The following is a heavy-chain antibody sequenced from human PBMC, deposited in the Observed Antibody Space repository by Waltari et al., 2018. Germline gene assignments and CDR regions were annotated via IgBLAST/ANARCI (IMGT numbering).Heavy chain of an antibody. D-gene: IGHD3-3*01. V-gene: IGHV3-73*02. CDR1: GFTFSGSA. J-gene: IGHJ4*02. Sequence: EVQLVESGGGLVQPGGSLKLSCAASGFTFSGSAMHWVRQASGKGLEWVGRIRSKANSYATAYAASEKGRFTISRDDSKNTAYLQMNSLKTEDTAVYYCTRHGAREWTLDYWGQGTLVTVSS. CDR2: IRSKANSYAT. CDR3: TRHGAREWTLDY.